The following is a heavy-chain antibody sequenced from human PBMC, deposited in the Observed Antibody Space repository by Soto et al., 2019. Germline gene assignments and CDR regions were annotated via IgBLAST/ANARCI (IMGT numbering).Heavy chain of an antibody. CDR3: ASRDPGTSVDY. CDR2: IYFSGST. D-gene: IGHD1-7*01. V-gene: IGHV4-30-4*01. J-gene: IGHJ4*02. Sequence: SETLSLTCSVSGGSISSGDYFWSWIRQPPGKGLEWIGYIYFSGSTYYNPSLKSRVTISIDTSKNQFSVKVTSLTAADTAVYYCASRDPGTSVDYWGQGTLVTVSS. CDR1: GGSISSGDYF.